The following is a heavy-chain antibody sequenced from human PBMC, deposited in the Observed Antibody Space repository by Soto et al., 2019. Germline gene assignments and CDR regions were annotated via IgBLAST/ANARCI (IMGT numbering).Heavy chain of an antibody. D-gene: IGHD2-2*01. CDR2: ISSSSSTI. J-gene: IGHJ5*02. V-gene: IGHV3-48*01. CDR1: GFTFSSYS. CDR3: ARNLLGYCSSTSCYGSLWFDP. Sequence: GGSLRLSCAASGFTFSSYSMNWVRQAPGKGLEWVSYISSSSSTIYYADSVKGRFTISRDNAKNSLYLQMNSLRAEDTAVYYCARNLLGYCSSTSCYGSLWFDPWGQGTLVTVSS.